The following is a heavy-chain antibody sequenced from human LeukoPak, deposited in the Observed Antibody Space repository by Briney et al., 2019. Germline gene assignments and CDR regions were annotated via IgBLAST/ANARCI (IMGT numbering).Heavy chain of an antibody. CDR1: GFTFSSYS. J-gene: IGHJ6*03. D-gene: IGHD3-16*02. Sequence: GGSLRLSCAASGFTFSSYSMNWVRQAPGEGLEWVSYISSSSSTIYYADPVKGRFTISRDNAKNSLYLQMNSLRAEDTAVYYCARDPMAYYDYVWGSYPDYMDVWGKGTTVTVSS. V-gene: IGHV3-48*04. CDR3: ARDPMAYYDYVWGSYPDYMDV. CDR2: ISSSSSTI.